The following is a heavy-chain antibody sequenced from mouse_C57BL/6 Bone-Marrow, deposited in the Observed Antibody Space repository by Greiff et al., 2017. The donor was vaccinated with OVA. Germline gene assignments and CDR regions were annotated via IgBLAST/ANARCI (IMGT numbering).Heavy chain of an antibody. V-gene: IGHV1-59*01. CDR3: AREDSSGSQAWFAY. CDR1: GYTFTSYW. D-gene: IGHD3-2*02. Sequence: QVQLQQPGAELVRPGTSVKLSCKASGYTFTSYWMHWVKQRPGQGLEWIGVIDPSDSYTNYNQKFKGKATLTVDTSSCTAYMQLSSLTSADSAVYYCAREDSSGSQAWFAYWGQGTLVTVSA. CDR2: IDPSDSYT. J-gene: IGHJ3*01.